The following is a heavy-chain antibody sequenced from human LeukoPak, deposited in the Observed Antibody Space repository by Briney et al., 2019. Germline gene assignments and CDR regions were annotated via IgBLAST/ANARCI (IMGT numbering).Heavy chain of an antibody. CDR2: ISWNSGSI. Sequence: GGSLRLSCAASGFTFDDYAMHWIRQAPGKGLEWVSGISWNSGSIGYADSVKGRFTISRDNAKNSLYLQMNSLRAEDMALYYCAKAGTSYGYVIFDYWGQGTLVTVSS. V-gene: IGHV3-9*03. CDR1: GFTFDDYA. J-gene: IGHJ4*02. CDR3: AKAGTSYGYVIFDY. D-gene: IGHD5-18*01.